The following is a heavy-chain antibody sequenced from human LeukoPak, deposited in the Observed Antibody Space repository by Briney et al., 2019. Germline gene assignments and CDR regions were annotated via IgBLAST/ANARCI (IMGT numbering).Heavy chain of an antibody. CDR3: ARGLVTAYSSGWYPGY. CDR2: INHSGST. J-gene: IGHJ4*02. Sequence: SETLSLTCAVYSGSFSGYYWSWICQPPGKGLEWIGEINHSGSTNYNPSLKSRVTISVDTSKNQFSLKLSSVTAADTAVYYCARGLVTAYSSGWYPGYWGQGTLVTVSS. D-gene: IGHD6-19*01. V-gene: IGHV4-34*01. CDR1: SGSFSGYY.